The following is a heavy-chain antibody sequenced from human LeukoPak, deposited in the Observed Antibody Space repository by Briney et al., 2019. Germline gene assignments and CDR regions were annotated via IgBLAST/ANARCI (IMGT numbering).Heavy chain of an antibody. CDR1: GGTFSSYA. J-gene: IGHJ4*02. Sequence: SVTVSCKASGGTFSSYAMSWVRQAPGEGLEWMGGIIPILGIANYAQKFQGRVTITADKSTSTAYMELSSLRSEDTAVYYCARDLWWLRYIDYWGQGTLVTVSS. CDR3: ARDLWWLRYIDY. D-gene: IGHD5-12*01. CDR2: IIPILGIA. V-gene: IGHV1-69*04.